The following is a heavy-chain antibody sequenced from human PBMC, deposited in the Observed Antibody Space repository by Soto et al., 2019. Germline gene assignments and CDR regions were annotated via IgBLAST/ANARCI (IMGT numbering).Heavy chain of an antibody. D-gene: IGHD2-2*01. CDR1: GFTFSNAW. CDR3: STEPLGYCSSSRCYDYFDY. V-gene: IGHV3-15*01. J-gene: IGHJ4*02. Sequence: GGSLRLSCAASGFTFSNAWVSWVRQAPGKGLEWVGRIKSKTNGGTTDYAAPVKGRFTISRDDSKNTLYLQMNSLKTEDTAVYYCSTEPLGYCSSSRCYDYFDYWGQGTLVTVSS. CDR2: IKSKTNGGTT.